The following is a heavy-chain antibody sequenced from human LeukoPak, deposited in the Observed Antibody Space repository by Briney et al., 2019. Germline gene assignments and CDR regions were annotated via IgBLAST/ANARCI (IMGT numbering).Heavy chain of an antibody. CDR2: IYASGST. Sequence: SETLSLTCSVSGGSISNYYWNWLRQPAGKGLEWIGRIYASGSTNYNPSLKSRVTISMDTSKNHFSLNLKSVTAADTAFYYCARDFYGDDGHHPFDYWGQGIQVTVSS. V-gene: IGHV4-4*07. J-gene: IGHJ4*02. D-gene: IGHD2/OR15-2a*01. CDR3: ARDFYGDDGHHPFDY. CDR1: GGSISNYY.